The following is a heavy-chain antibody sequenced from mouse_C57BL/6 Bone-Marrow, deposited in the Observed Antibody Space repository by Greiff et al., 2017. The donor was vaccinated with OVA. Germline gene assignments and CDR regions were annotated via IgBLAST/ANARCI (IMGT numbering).Heavy chain of an antibody. CDR2: IDPENGDT. CDR3: TTTYYYGTLYYFDY. Sequence: VQLQQSGAELVRPGASVKLSCTASGFNIKDDYMHWVKQRPVQGLEWIGWIDPENGDTEYASKFQGKATITADTSSNTAYLQLSSLTSEDTAVYYCTTTYYYGTLYYFDYWGQGTTLTVSS. V-gene: IGHV14-4*01. CDR1: GFNIKDDY. D-gene: IGHD1-1*01. J-gene: IGHJ2*01.